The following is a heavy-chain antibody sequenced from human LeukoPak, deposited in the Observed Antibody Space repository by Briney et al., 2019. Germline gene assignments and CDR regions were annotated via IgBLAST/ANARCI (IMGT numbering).Heavy chain of an antibody. CDR2: IYYSGST. V-gene: IGHV4-59*12. Sequence: SETLSLTCTVSGGSISSYYWSWIRQPPGKGLEWIGYIYYSGSTNYNPSLKSRVTISVDTSKNQFSLKLSSVTAADTAVYYCARAPGECSGGSCYSSPNFDYWGQGTLVTVSS. D-gene: IGHD2-15*01. CDR1: GGSISSYY. CDR3: ARAPGECSGGSCYSSPNFDY. J-gene: IGHJ4*02.